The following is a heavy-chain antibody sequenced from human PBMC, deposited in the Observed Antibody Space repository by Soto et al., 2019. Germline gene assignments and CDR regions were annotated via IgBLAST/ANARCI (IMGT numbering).Heavy chain of an antibody. J-gene: IGHJ6*03. CDR3: ARGYQFWSGYYTGIRGGYYYYMDV. V-gene: IGHV4-34*01. CDR2: INHSGST. Sequence: QVQLQQWGAGLLKPSETLSLTCAVYGGSFSGYYWSWIRQPPGKGLGWIGEINHSGSTNYNPSLTGRVDRSVYTSKIQFPLKLSSVTAADTAVYYSARGYQFWSGYYTGIRGGYYYYMDVWGKGTTVTVSS. CDR1: GGSFSGYY. D-gene: IGHD3-3*01.